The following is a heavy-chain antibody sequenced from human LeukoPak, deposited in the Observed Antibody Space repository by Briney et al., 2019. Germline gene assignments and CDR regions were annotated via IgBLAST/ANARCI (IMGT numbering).Heavy chain of an antibody. CDR2: ISDSGGGT. Sequence: PGESLKISCAASGFTFSSYAMTWVRQAPGKGLEWVSGISDSGGGTYYADSVRGRFTISRDNSKITLYLQMNSLRAEDTALYYCAKVESRGSYYSHFDYWGQGTLVTVSS. CDR1: GFTFSSYA. D-gene: IGHD1-26*01. CDR3: AKVESRGSYYSHFDY. J-gene: IGHJ4*02. V-gene: IGHV3-23*01.